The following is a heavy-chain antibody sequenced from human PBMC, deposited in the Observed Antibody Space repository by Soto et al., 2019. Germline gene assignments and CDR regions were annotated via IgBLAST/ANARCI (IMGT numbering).Heavy chain of an antibody. D-gene: IGHD3-10*01. CDR3: AGTYDSADY. J-gene: IGHJ4*02. Sequence: EGQLVESGGGLVQPGGSLRLSCAASGFTFSDYYMNWVRQAPGKGLEWVSSITASSSHIYYADSVKGRFTISRDNTRNSLYLQMNSLRAEDTAVYYCAGTYDSADYWGQGTLITVSS. CDR2: ITASSSHI. CDR1: GFTFSDYY. V-gene: IGHV3-21*01.